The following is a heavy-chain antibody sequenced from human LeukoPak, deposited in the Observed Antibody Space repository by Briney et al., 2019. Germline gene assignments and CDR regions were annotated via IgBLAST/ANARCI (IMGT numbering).Heavy chain of an antibody. CDR2: ISSSGSTT. J-gene: IGHJ4*02. V-gene: IGHV3-48*03. D-gene: IGHD3-22*01. CDR1: GFTFSSYE. CDR3: ARDNYDSSGYYFD. Sequence: QPGGSLRLSCAASGFTFSSYEMNWVRQAPGKGLEWVSYISSSGSTTHYADSVKGRFTISRDNAKKSLYLQMNSLRAEDMAVYYCARDNYDSSGYYFDWGQGTLVTVSS.